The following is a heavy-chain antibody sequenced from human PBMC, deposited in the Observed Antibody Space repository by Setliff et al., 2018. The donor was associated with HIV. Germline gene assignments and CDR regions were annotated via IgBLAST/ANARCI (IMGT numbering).Heavy chain of an antibody. J-gene: IGHJ3*01. CDR1: GYRFTSHW. CDR2: IYPGDSDT. V-gene: IGHV5-51*01. CDR3: ARQPSGFLNPKDSFDF. Sequence: GESLKISCKGSGYRFTSHWIGWVRQRPGKGLEWMGIIYPGDSDTKYSPSFQGQVSISADKSTSTAFLQWISLKASDTATYYCARQPSGFLNPKDSFDFWGQGTRVTVSS.